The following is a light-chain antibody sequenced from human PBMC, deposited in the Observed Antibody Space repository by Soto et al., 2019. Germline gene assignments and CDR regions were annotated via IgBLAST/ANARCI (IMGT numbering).Light chain of an antibody. CDR1: QSVSSN. Sequence: IVMTQSPATLSVSPGERATLSCRASQSVSSNLAWYQQNPGQAPRLLIYAASTRSTGIPARFSGSGSGTAFTLTIISLQSEDFAVYYCQQYNNWWTFGQGTKVEIK. CDR3: QQYNNWWT. CDR2: AAS. J-gene: IGKJ1*01. V-gene: IGKV3-15*01.